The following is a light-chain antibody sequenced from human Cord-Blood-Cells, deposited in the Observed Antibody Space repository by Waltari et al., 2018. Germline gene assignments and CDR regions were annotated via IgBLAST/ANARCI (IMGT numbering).Light chain of an antibody. CDR1: SSDVGGYNY. CDR2: DVS. J-gene: IGLJ2*01. V-gene: IGLV2-14*03. CDR3: SSYTSSSTLV. Sequence: QSALTQPASVSGSPGQSITISCPGTSSDVGGYNYFSLYQHPPGKAPKLMIYDVSHRPSGVSNRFSGSKSGNTASLTISGLQAEDEADYYCSSYTSSSTLVFGGGTKLTVL.